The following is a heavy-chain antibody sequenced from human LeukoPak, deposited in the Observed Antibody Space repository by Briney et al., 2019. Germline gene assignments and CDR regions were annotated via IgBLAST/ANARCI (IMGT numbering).Heavy chain of an antibody. D-gene: IGHD3-22*01. CDR1: GGSITSTSFY. Sequence: PSETLSLTCTVSGGSITSTSFYWGWIRQPPGEGLAWLGSIYYSGSTYDNPSLKSRATISVDRSKNQFSLKLSSVTAADTAVYYCARLYYDSRGYYWFDRWGQGTLVTVSS. V-gene: IGHV4-39*01. CDR2: IYYSGST. J-gene: IGHJ5*02. CDR3: ARLYYDSRGYYWFDR.